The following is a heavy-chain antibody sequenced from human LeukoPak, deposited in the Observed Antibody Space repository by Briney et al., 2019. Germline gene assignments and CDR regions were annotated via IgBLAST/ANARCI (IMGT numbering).Heavy chain of an antibody. CDR2: IYYSGRT. D-gene: IGHD3-3*01. CDR3: ARSLGNYHFWSGYYYYYYGMDV. J-gene: IGHJ6*02. CDR1: GGSISSYY. Sequence: KPSETLSLTCTVSGGSISSYYWSWMRQPPGKGLEWSGYIYYSGRTYYNPSLKRRVTISVDTSKNQFSLKLSSVTAADTAVYYCARSLGNYHFWSGYYYYYYGMDVWGQGTTVTVSS. V-gene: IGHV4-59*08.